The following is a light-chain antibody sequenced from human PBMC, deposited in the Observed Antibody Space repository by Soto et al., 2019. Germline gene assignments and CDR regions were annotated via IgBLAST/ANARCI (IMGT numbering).Light chain of an antibody. V-gene: IGLV2-23*02. CDR2: EVN. CDR3: CSYAGTVAYV. CDR1: SSDVGSYSL. J-gene: IGLJ1*01. Sequence: QSDLTQPAYVSGSPGQWIPISCTGTSSDVGSYSLVSWYQQLPGKAPKVIICEVNKRPSGVSYRFSGSKSGNTASLTISGLQTEDEADYYCCSYAGTVAYVFGTGTKVTVL.